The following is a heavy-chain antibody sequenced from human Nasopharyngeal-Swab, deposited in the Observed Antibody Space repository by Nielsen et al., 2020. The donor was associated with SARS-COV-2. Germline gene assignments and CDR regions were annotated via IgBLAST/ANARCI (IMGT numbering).Heavy chain of an antibody. J-gene: IGHJ6*02. V-gene: IGHV1-69*01. CDR3: ARAHYGMDV. CDR2: IIPIFGTA. Sequence: WVRQAPGQGPEWMGGIIPIFGTANYAQKFQGRVTITADESTSTAYMELSSLRSEDTAVYYCARAHYGMDVWGQGTTVTVSS.